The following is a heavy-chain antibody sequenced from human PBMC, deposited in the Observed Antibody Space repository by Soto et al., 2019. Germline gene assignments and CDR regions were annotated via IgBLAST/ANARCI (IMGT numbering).Heavy chain of an antibody. CDR1: GFTFSTYS. Sequence: GGSLRLSCAPSGFTFSTYSMNWVRQAPGKGLEWVSSVTTGSTYIYYADSVKGRFTVSRDNAKNSLYLQMNSLRAEDTAVYYCARDPGYSYGYNWGQGTLVTVSS. D-gene: IGHD5-18*01. CDR2: VTTGSTYI. CDR3: ARDPGYSYGYN. J-gene: IGHJ4*02. V-gene: IGHV3-21*01.